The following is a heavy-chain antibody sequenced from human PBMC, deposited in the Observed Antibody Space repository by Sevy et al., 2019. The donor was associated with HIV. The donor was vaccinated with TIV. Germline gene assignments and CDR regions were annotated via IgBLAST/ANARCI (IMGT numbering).Heavy chain of an antibody. CDR2: FDPEDGET. V-gene: IGHV1-24*01. CDR3: ATGGKGDYYYYYMDV. J-gene: IGHJ6*03. Sequence: ASVKVSCKVSGYTLTELSMHWVRQAPGKGLEWMGGFDPEDGETIYAEKFQGRVTMTGDTSTDTAYMELSSLRSEDTAAYYCATGGKGDYYYYYMDVWGKGTTVTVSS. CDR1: GYTLTELS. D-gene: IGHD6-13*01.